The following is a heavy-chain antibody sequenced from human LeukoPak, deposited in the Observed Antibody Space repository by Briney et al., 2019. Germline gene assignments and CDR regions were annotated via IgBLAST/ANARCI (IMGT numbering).Heavy chain of an antibody. Sequence: SETLSLTCAVYGGSFSGYYWSWIRQPPGKGLEWMGEINHSGSANYNPSLKSRVTISVDTSKNQFSLKLSSVTAADTAVYYCARPYYGDYMNGDYWGQGTLVTVSS. CDR3: ARPYYGDYMNGDY. V-gene: IGHV4-34*01. J-gene: IGHJ4*02. D-gene: IGHD4-17*01. CDR1: GGSFSGYY. CDR2: INHSGSA.